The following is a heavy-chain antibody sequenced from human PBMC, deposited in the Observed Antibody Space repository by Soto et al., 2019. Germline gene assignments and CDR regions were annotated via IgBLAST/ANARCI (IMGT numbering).Heavy chain of an antibody. Sequence: SVKVSCKASGGTFSSYAISWVRQAPGQGLEWMGGIIPIFGTANYAQKLQGRVTMTTDTSTSTAYMELRSLRSDDTAVYYCARDRADIVVDYWGQGTLVTVSS. CDR1: GGTFSSYA. D-gene: IGHD2-2*01. V-gene: IGHV1-69*05. CDR3: ARDRADIVVDY. CDR2: IIPIFGTA. J-gene: IGHJ4*02.